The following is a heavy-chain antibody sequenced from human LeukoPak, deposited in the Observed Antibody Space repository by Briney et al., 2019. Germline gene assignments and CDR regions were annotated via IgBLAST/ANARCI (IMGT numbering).Heavy chain of an antibody. CDR1: GGTFSSYA. CDR3: ARELQDDCSSTSCNYFDY. CDR2: IIPIFGTA. D-gene: IGHD2-2*01. V-gene: IGHV1-69*13. Sequence: GASVKVSCKASGGTFSSYAISWVRQAPGQGLEWMGGIIPIFGTANYAQKFQGRVTITADESTSTAYMELSSLRSEDTAVYYCARELQDDCSSTSCNYFDYWGQGTLVTVSS. J-gene: IGHJ4*02.